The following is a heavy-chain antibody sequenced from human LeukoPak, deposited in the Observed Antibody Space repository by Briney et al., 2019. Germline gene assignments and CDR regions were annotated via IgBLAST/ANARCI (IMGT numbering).Heavy chain of an antibody. CDR3: AIPASVAGIYYYYYGMDV. J-gene: IGHJ6*02. CDR2: ISGSGGST. D-gene: IGHD6-19*01. CDR1: GFTFSSYA. V-gene: IGHV3-23*01. Sequence: GGSLRLSCAASGFTFSSYAMSWVRQAPGKGLEWVSAISGSGGSTYYADSVKGRFTISRVNSKNTLYLQMNSLRAEDTAVYYCAIPASVAGIYYYYYGMDVWGQGTTVTVSS.